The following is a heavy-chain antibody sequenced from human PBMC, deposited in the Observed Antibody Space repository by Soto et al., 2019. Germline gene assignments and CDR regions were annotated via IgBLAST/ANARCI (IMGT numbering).Heavy chain of an antibody. CDR2: MNPNSGNT. J-gene: IGHJ6*03. CDR1: GYTFTSYD. V-gene: IGHV1-8*01. Sequence: ASVKVSCKASGYTFTSYDINWVRQATGQGLEWMGWMNPNSGNTGYAQKFQGRVTMTRNTSISTAYMELSSLRSEDTAVYYCARGWRVRGVSYYYRDVWGKGTTLNVSS. CDR3: ARGWRVRGVSYYYRDV. D-gene: IGHD3-10*01.